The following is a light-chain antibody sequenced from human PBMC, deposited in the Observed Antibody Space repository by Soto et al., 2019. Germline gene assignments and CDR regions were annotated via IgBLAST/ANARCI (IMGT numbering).Light chain of an antibody. Sequence: EIVLTQSPATLSLSPGERATLSCRASQSVSSSYLAWYQQKPGQAPRLLIYGASSRATGIPDRFSGSGSGTHFTLSISRLEPEDFAVYFCHQYGGSPGAFGQGTKLEIK. CDR2: GAS. J-gene: IGKJ2*01. CDR3: HQYGGSPGA. V-gene: IGKV3-20*01. CDR1: QSVSSSY.